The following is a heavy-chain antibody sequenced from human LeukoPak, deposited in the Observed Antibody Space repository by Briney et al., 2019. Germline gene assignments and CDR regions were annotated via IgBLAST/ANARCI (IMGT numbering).Heavy chain of an antibody. CDR1: GFTFYSYG. Sequence: PGGSLRLSCAASGFTFYSYGMSWVRQAPGKGLEWVSFITPNADRTSYADSVEGGFTISRDNPRNTLYMQMNSLRDEDTPLYYCAIMHGYYDGSGYWVQWGQGTLVTVSS. J-gene: IGHJ1*01. CDR2: ITPNADRT. D-gene: IGHD3-22*01. CDR3: AIMHGYYDGSGYWVQ. V-gene: IGHV3-23*01.